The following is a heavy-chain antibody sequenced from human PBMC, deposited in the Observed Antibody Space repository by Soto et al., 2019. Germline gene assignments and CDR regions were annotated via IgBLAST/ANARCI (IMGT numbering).Heavy chain of an antibody. CDR1: GYTFTSYG. J-gene: IGHJ4*02. CDR2: ISAYNGNT. D-gene: IGHD3-22*01. CDR3: ARDYPTRSSSGHGYYLAY. V-gene: IGHV1-18*01. Sequence: ASVKVSCKASGYTFTSYGISWVRQAPGQGLEWMGWISAYNGNTNYAQKLQGRVTMTTDTSTSTAYMELRSLRSDDTAVYYCARDYPTRSSSGHGYYLAYWGQGTLVTVSS.